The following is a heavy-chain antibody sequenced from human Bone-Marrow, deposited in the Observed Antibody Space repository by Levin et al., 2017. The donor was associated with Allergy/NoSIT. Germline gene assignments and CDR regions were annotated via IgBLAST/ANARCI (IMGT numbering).Heavy chain of an antibody. D-gene: IGHD1-26*01. Sequence: ASVKVSCKASGYTFTSYAMHWVRQAPGQRLEWMGWINAGNGNTKYSQKFQGRVTITRDTSASTAYMELSSLRSEDTALYYCARARVGATTFDYWGQGTLVTVSS. CDR1: GYTFTSYA. CDR2: INAGNGNT. J-gene: IGHJ4*02. CDR3: ARARVGATTFDY. V-gene: IGHV1-3*01.